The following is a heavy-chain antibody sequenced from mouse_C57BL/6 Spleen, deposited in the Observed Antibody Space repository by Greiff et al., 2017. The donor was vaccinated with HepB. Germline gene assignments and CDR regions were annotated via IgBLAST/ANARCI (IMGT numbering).Heavy chain of an antibody. J-gene: IGHJ2*01. CDR3: ASGTVVATPFDY. D-gene: IGHD1-1*01. Sequence: VQLQQSGAELVKPGASVKLSCKASGYTFTSYWMHWVKQRPGQGLEWIGMIHPNSGSTNYNEKFKSKATLTVDKSSSTAYMQLSSLTSEDSAVYYCASGTVVATPFDYWGQGTTLTVSS. CDR2: IHPNSGST. CDR1: GYTFTSYW. V-gene: IGHV1-64*01.